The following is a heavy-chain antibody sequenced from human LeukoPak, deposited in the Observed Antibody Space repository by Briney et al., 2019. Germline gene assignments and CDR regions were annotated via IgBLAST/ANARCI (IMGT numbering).Heavy chain of an antibody. Sequence: ASVKVSCKASGYTFTSYGISWVRQAPGQGLEWMVWISAYNGNTNYAQKLQGRVTMTTDTSTRTAYMELRSLRSDDMAVYYCARDGTWIQLWLPGDKNSLFDYWGQGSLVTVSS. CDR3: ARDGTWIQLWLPGDKNSLFDY. J-gene: IGHJ4*02. CDR2: ISAYNGNT. D-gene: IGHD5-18*01. CDR1: GYTFTSYG. V-gene: IGHV1-18*03.